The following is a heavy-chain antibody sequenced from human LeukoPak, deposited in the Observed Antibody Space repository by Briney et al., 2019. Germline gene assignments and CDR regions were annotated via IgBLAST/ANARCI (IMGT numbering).Heavy chain of an antibody. J-gene: IGHJ4*02. V-gene: IGHV3-30*18. CDR3: TKVAHYYGLGSYSEY. CDR1: GFTFSSYG. D-gene: IGHD3-10*01. Sequence: GGSLRLSCAASGFTFSSYGMHWVRQAPGKGLEWVAVVSYDGSDKYYADSVKGRFIISRDNSKNTLFLQMDSLRAEDTAVYYCTKVAHYYGLGSYSEYWGQGTLVTVSS. CDR2: VSYDGSDK.